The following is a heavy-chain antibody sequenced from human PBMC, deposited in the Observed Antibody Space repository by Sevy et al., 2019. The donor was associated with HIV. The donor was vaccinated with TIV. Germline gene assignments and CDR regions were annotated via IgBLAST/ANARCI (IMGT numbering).Heavy chain of an antibody. D-gene: IGHD6-19*01. CDR2: ISYDGSNK. J-gene: IGHJ2*01. CDR3: ARGISSGWSHTHYWYFDL. V-gene: IGHV3-30-3*01. Sequence: GGSLRLSCAASGFTFSSYAMHWVRQAPGKGLEWVAVISYDGSNKYYADSVKGRFTISRDNSKNTLYLQMNSLRAEDTAVYYCARGISSGWSHTHYWYFDLWGRGTLVTVSS. CDR1: GFTFSSYA.